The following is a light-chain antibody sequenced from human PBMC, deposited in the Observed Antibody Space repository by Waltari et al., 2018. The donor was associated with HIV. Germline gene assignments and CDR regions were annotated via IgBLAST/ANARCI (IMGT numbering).Light chain of an antibody. Sequence: QSALTQPASVSGAPGQSITSSCTGTSSDVGTYSLVSWYQHNPGIAPKLLIYEGNKRPSGVSTRFSGSKSGNTACLTISGLQAEDEADYYCSSYTSFITVLFGAGTKLTVL. J-gene: IGLJ2*01. CDR2: EGN. V-gene: IGLV2-23*01. CDR1: SSDVGTYSL. CDR3: SSYTSFITVL.